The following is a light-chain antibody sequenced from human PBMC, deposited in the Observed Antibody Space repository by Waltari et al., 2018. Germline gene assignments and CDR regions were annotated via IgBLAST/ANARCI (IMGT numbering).Light chain of an antibody. CDR3: MQGIHLPWT. CDR1: QSLLHSDGKTY. J-gene: IGKJ1*01. CDR2: EVS. V-gene: IGKV2-29*02. Sequence: DVVLTQSPRSLSVTPGQPASISCKSTQSLLHSDGKTYLYWYLQRPGQSPQLLMYEVSRRFSGVPDRFSASGSGTEFALRISRVEAEDAAVYYCMQGIHLPWTFGHGTKVEI.